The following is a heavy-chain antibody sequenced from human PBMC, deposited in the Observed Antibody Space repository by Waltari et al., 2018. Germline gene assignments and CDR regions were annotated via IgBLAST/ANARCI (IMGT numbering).Heavy chain of an antibody. CDR2: INAGNGNT. J-gene: IGHJ3*02. CDR3: ARGSDFWSGSQHDAFDI. D-gene: IGHD3-3*01. V-gene: IGHV1-3*01. CDR1: GGTFSSYA. Sequence: QVQLVQSGAEVKKPGSSVKVSCKASGGTFSSYAISWVRQAPGQGLEWMGWINAGNGNTKYSQKFQGRVTITRDTSASTAYMELSSLRSEDTAVYYCARGSDFWSGSQHDAFDIWGQGTMVTVSS.